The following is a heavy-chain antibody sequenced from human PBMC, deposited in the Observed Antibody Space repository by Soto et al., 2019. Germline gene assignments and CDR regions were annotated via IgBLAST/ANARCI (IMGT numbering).Heavy chain of an antibody. D-gene: IGHD3-10*01. CDR2: ISGSGGST. V-gene: IGHV3-23*01. Sequence: PGGSLRLSCAACGLTFSSYAMSWVLQAPGKGLEWVSAISGSGGSTYYADSVKGRFTTSRDNSKNTLYLQMNSLRAEDTAVYYCAKDRLFSGLVAGGLPTNYWGQGTLVPVSS. CDR1: GLTFSSYA. J-gene: IGHJ4*02. CDR3: AKDRLFSGLVAGGLPTNY.